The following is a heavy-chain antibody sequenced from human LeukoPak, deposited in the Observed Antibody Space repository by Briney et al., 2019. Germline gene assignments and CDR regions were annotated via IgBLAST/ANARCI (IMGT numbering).Heavy chain of an antibody. CDR3: ARHTGPAATRFY. Sequence: SSETLSLTCTVSGGSISSSIYYXGWIRQPPGXXXXWIGSXYYSGSTYYNPSLKSRVTISVDTSKNQFSPKLSSVTAADTAVYYCARHTGPAATRFYWGQGTLVTVSS. J-gene: IGHJ4*02. CDR2: XYYSGST. V-gene: IGHV4-39*01. D-gene: IGHD2-2*01. CDR1: GGSISSSIYY.